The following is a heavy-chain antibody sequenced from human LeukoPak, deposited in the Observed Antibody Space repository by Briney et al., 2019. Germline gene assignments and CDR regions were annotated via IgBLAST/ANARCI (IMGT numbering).Heavy chain of an antibody. CDR3: ARATTRHHWFDP. CDR1: GFTVSSNY. CDR2: IYSGGST. D-gene: IGHD1-14*01. V-gene: IGHV3-53*01. Sequence: GGSLRLSCAASGFTVSSNYMSWVRQAPGKGLEWVSVIYSGGSTYYADSVKGRFTISRDNSKNTLYLQMNSLRAEGTAVYYCARATTRHHWFDPWGQGTLVTVSS. J-gene: IGHJ5*02.